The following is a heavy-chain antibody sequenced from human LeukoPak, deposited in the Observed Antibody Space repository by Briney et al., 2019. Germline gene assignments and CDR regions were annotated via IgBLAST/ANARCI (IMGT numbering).Heavy chain of an antibody. Sequence: ASVKVSCKASGYTFTGYYMHWVRQAPGQGLEWMGWTNPNSGGTNYAQKFQGRVTMTRDTSISTAYMELSRLRSDDTAVYYCARGVYSSSSVNWFDPWGQGTLVTVSS. V-gene: IGHV1-2*02. CDR3: ARGVYSSSSVNWFDP. CDR2: TNPNSGGT. J-gene: IGHJ5*02. D-gene: IGHD6-6*01. CDR1: GYTFTGYY.